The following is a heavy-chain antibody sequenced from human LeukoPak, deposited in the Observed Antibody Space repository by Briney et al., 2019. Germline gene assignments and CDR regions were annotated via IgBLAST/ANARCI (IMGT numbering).Heavy chain of an antibody. CDR1: GYTFTDYY. Sequence: ASVKVSCKASGYTFTDYYIHWVRQAPGQGLEWMGWLNPNSGGTNYAEESQGRVTMTRDTSITTAFMELSSLKSDDTAMYYCATLRRSGWYIGDWGQGTLVTVSS. V-gene: IGHV1-2*02. CDR3: ATLRRSGWYIGD. D-gene: IGHD6-19*01. J-gene: IGHJ4*02. CDR2: LNPNSGGT.